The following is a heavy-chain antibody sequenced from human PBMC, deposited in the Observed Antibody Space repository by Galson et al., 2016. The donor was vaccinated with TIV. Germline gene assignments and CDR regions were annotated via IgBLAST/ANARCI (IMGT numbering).Heavy chain of an antibody. J-gene: IGHJ5*01. CDR2: IYWDDDK. CDR1: GFSLSTSGVS. CDR3: AHRLKFLGFDS. Sequence: PALVKPTQTLTLTCSFSGFSLSTSGVSVGWIRQPPGKALECLALIYWDDDKRYSPSLKRRLTITKDTSKNQVVLTLTNMDPVDTATYYCAHRLKFLGFDSWGQGTPVTVSS. D-gene: IGHD2-21*01. V-gene: IGHV2-5*02.